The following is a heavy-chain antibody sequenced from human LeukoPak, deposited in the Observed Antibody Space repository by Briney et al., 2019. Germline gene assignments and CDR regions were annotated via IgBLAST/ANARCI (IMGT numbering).Heavy chain of an antibody. Sequence: WPGGSLRLSCAASGFTVSSNYMSWVRQAPGKGLEWVSGINWNGGSTGYADSVKGRFTISRDNAKNSLYLQMNSLRAEDTALYYCARSGPWAFDIWGQGTMVTVSS. V-gene: IGHV3-20*04. J-gene: IGHJ3*02. CDR2: INWNGGST. CDR3: ARSGPWAFDI. CDR1: GFTVSSNY.